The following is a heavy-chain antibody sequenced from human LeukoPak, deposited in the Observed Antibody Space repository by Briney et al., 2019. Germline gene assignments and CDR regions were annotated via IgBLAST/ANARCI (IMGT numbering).Heavy chain of an antibody. D-gene: IGHD2/OR15-2a*01. CDR1: GFMFSNYW. J-gene: IGHJ6*04. V-gene: IGHV3-7*03. CDR3: ACTNTFDV. Sequence: GGSLRLSCAASGFMFSNYWMNWVRQAPGKGLEWVANIYQDGSKKNYVDSVKGRFTISRDNAIDSLYLQMNNLRAEDTAVYHCACTNTFDVWGKGATVTVFS. CDR2: IYQDGSKK.